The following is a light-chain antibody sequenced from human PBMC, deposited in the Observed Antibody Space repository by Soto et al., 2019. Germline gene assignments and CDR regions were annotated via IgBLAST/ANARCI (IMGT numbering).Light chain of an antibody. CDR1: QSVTSTY. CDR3: QQYGSSLWT. J-gene: IGKJ1*01. Sequence: EIVMTQSPGTLSLSPGERATLSCRASQSVTSTYLAWYQHKPGQAPRLLIYGASSRATGIPDRFSGSGSGTDFTLTINRLEPEDFAVYYCQQYGSSLWTLGQGTKVEIK. V-gene: IGKV3-20*01. CDR2: GAS.